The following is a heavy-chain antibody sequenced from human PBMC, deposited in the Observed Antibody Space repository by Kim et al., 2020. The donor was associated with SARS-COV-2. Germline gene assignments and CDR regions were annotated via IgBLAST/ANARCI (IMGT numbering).Heavy chain of an antibody. D-gene: IGHD5-18*01. CDR2: IYSGGST. CDR1: GFTVSSNY. Sequence: GGSLRLSCAASGFTVSSNYMSWVRQAPGKGLEWVSVIYSGGSTYYADSVKGRFTISRDNSKNTLYLQMNSLRAEDTAVYYCARDGSGFGNSYGYYYYGMDVWGQGTTVTVSS. CDR3: ARDGSGFGNSYGYYYYGMDV. J-gene: IGHJ6*02. V-gene: IGHV3-53*01.